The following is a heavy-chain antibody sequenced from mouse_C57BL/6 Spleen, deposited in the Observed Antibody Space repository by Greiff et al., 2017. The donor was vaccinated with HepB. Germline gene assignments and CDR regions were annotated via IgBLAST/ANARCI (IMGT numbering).Heavy chain of an antibody. J-gene: IGHJ2*01. D-gene: IGHD2-2*01. CDR2: IDPSDSYT. CDR3: ARLVTTRYYFDY. Sequence: QVQLQQPGAELVKPGDSVKLSCKASGYTFTSYWMQWVKQRPGQGLEWIGEIDPSDSYTNYNQKLKGKATLTVNTSTSTSYMQLSILTSENSAVYYCARLVTTRYYFDYWGQGTTLTVSS. CDR1: GYTFTSYW. V-gene: IGHV1-50*01.